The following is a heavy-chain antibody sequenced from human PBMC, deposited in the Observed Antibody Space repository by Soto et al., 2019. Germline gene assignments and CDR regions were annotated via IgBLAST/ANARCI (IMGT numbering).Heavy chain of an antibody. CDR2: INPSGGST. D-gene: IGHD3-10*01. J-gene: IGHJ5*02. V-gene: IGHV1-46*03. CDR1: GYTFTSYY. CDR3: ARAALLWFGELSSWFDP. Sequence: ASVKVSCKASGYTFTSYYMHWVRQAPGQGLEWMGIINPSGGSTSYAQKFQGGVTMTRDTSTSTVYMELSSLRSEDTAVYYCARAALLWFGELSSWFDPWGQGTLVTVSS.